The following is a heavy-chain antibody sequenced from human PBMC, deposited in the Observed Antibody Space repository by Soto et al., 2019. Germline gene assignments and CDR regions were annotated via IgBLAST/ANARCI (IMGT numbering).Heavy chain of an antibody. J-gene: IGHJ5*02. CDR3: ARGGYGDNWFDP. Sequence: ESGPGLVKPSQTLSLICTVSGGSVTSGGFYWSWIRQHPGKGLEWIGYIFHSGSIYYNPSLKGRVAMYMDNLKNQFSLKLSSVSAADTAVYYRARGGYGDNWFDPWGQGTLVTVSS. CDR1: GGSVTSGGFY. CDR2: IFHSGSI. V-gene: IGHV4-31*03. D-gene: IGHD5-12*01.